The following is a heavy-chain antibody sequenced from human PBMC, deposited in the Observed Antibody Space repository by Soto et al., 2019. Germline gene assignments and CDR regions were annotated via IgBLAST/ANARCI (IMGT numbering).Heavy chain of an antibody. D-gene: IGHD3-22*01. J-gene: IGHJ5*02. CDR2: IIPIFGTT. V-gene: IGHV1-69*06. CDR1: GGTFGSDA. CDR3: ARDRTDSGYNTKWLDP. Sequence: SVKVSCTASGGTFGSDAITWVLQAPGQGLEWVGRIIPIFGTTNYAQNLQGRVTISADKSTLTSYMELHSLTSDDTALYYCARDRTDSGYNTKWLDPCGQGTSVTLSS.